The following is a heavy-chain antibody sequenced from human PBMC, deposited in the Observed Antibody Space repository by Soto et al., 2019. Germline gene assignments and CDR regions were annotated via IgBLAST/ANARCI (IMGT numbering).Heavy chain of an antibody. CDR2: ISYDGSNK. CDR3: ARDFHDIVVVPAASPAGYYYGMDV. V-gene: IGHV3-30-3*01. Sequence: QVQLVESGGGVVQPGRSLRLSCAASGFTFSSYAMHWVRQAPGKGLEWVAVISYDGSNKYYADSVKGRFTISRDNSKNTLYLQMNSLRAEDTAVYYCARDFHDIVVVPAASPAGYYYGMDVWGQGTTVTVSS. J-gene: IGHJ6*02. CDR1: GFTFSSYA. D-gene: IGHD2-2*01.